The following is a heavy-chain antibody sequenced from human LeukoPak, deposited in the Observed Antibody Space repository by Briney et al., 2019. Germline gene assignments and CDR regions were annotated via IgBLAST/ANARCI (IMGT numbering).Heavy chain of an antibody. Sequence: GGSLRLSCAASGFTFSSYAMSWVRQAPGMGLAWVSAISGSGGSTYYADSVKGRFTISRDTSKNTLYLQMNRLRAEDTAVYYCARGRYYDNSVYYYFDYWGQGTLVTVSS. CDR2: ISGSGGST. J-gene: IGHJ4*02. CDR3: ARGRYYDNSVYYYFDY. V-gene: IGHV3-23*01. D-gene: IGHD3-22*01. CDR1: GFTFSSYA.